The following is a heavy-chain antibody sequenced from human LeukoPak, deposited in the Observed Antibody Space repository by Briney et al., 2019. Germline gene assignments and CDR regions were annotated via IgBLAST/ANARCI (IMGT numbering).Heavy chain of an antibody. Sequence: PSETLSLTCTVSGGSISRNYWSWIRQPRWKGVEWIGHLYNSGSTSYNPSLKSRATISGDTSKNQFSLNLSSVTAADTAVYYCARAKPNWNPPDYWGQGTLVTVSS. J-gene: IGHJ4*02. CDR3: ARAKPNWNPPDY. CDR2: LYNSGST. D-gene: IGHD1-1*01. CDR1: GGSISRNY. V-gene: IGHV4-59*08.